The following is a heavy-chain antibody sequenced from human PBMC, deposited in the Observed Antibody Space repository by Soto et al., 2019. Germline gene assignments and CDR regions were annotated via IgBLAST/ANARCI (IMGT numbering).Heavy chain of an antibody. CDR1: GFTFSSYA. J-gene: IGHJ4*02. V-gene: IGHV3-23*01. D-gene: IGHD3-9*01. CDR3: AKDPSAVRFDWLPQYYFDY. Sequence: PGGSLRLSCAASGFTFSSYAMSWVRQAPGKGLEWVSAISGSGGSTYYADSVKGRFTISRDNSKNTLYLQMNSLRAEDTAVYYCAKDPSAVRFDWLPQYYFDYWGQGTLVTVSS. CDR2: ISGSGGST.